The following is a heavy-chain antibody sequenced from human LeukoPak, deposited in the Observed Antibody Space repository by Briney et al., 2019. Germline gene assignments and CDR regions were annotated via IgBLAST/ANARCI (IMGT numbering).Heavy chain of an antibody. Sequence: PGGSLRLSCAASGFTFSSYAMHWVRQAPGKGLEWVAVISYDGSNKYYADSVKGRFTISRDNSKNTLYLQMNSLRGEDTAVYHCVRGGPSTWFWGQGTLVTVSS. J-gene: IGHJ4*02. D-gene: IGHD3-22*01. CDR3: VRGGPSTWF. CDR1: GFTFSSYA. CDR2: ISYDGSNK. V-gene: IGHV3-30-3*01.